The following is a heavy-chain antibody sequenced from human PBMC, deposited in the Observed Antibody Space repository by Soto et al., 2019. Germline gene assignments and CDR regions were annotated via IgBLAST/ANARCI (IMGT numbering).Heavy chain of an antibody. Sequence: SETLSLTCTVSGGSISSYYWSWIRQPPGKGLEWIGYIYYSGSTNYNPSLKSRVTKSVDTSKNQFSQKQSSVTAADTAVYYCARRLRYFDWLLPPEDAFDIWGQGTMVTVSS. CDR3: ARRLRYFDWLLPPEDAFDI. J-gene: IGHJ3*02. CDR2: IYYSGST. V-gene: IGHV4-59*08. CDR1: GGSISSYY. D-gene: IGHD3-9*01.